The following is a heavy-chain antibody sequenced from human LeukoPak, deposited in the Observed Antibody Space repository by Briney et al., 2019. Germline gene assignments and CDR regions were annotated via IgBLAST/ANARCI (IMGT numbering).Heavy chain of an antibody. CDR1: GFTFSSYA. D-gene: IGHD1-26*01. J-gene: IGHJ4*02. Sequence: PGGSLRLSCAASGFTFSSYAMHWVRQAPGKGLEWVAVISYDGSNKYYADSVKGRFTISRDNSKNTLYLQMNSLRAEDTAVYYCARGPQWELLWDFDYWGQGTLVTVSS. V-gene: IGHV3-30-3*01. CDR2: ISYDGSNK. CDR3: ARGPQWELLWDFDY.